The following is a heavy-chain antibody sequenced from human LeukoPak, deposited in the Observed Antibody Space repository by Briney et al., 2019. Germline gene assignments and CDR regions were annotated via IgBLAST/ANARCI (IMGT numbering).Heavy chain of an antibody. CDR2: INPNSGGT. V-gene: IGHV1-2*02. J-gene: IGHJ4*02. CDR3: ARDSYDYDSSGYSFDY. D-gene: IGHD3-22*01. Sequence: GASVKVSCKASGYTFTGYYMHWVRQAPGQGLEWMGWINPNSGGTNYARKFQGRVTMTRDTSISTAYMELSRLRSDDTAVYYCARDSYDYDSSGYSFDYWGQGTLVTVSS. CDR1: GYTFTGYY.